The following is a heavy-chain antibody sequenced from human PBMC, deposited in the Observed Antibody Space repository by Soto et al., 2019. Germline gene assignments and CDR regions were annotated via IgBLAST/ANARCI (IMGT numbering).Heavy chain of an antibody. CDR3: ASLYYYDSSGPRDAFDI. Sequence: GXSVKVSCKASGYTFTGYYMHWVRQAPGQGLEWMGWINPNSGATNFAQKFHGRVTMTRDTSISTAYMELSRLRSDDTAVYYCASLYYYDSSGPRDAFDIWGQGTMVTASS. D-gene: IGHD3-22*01. J-gene: IGHJ3*02. CDR2: INPNSGAT. V-gene: IGHV1-2*02. CDR1: GYTFTGYY.